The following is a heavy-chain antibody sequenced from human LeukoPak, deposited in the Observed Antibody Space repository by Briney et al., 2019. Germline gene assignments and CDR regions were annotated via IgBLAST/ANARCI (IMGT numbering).Heavy chain of an antibody. CDR2: ISSSSSYI. CDR1: GFTFSSYS. J-gene: IGHJ6*03. D-gene: IGHD1-26*01. CDR3: ARDPGWELLNYYYYYMDV. Sequence: KPGGSLRLSCAASGFTFSSYSMNWVRQAPGKGLEWVSPISSSSSYIYYADSVKGRFTIARDNAKNSLYLQMNSLRAEDTAVYYCARDPGWELLNYYYYYMDVWGKGTTVTVSS. V-gene: IGHV3-21*01.